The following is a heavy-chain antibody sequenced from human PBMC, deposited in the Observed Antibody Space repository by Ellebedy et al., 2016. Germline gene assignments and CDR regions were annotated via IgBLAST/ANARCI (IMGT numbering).Heavy chain of an antibody. D-gene: IGHD4-17*01. J-gene: IGHJ2*01. V-gene: IGHV3-23*01. CDR1: GYTFSAYA. CDR3: AKDLSTVTYWYFDL. Sequence: GESLKISCAASGYTFSAYAMNWVRQAPGKGLEWVSSISGSGGSTYYADSMKGRFTISRDNSKNTVYLQMSSLTAEDTAIYYCAKDLSTVTYWYFDLWGRGTLVAVSS. CDR2: ISGSGGST.